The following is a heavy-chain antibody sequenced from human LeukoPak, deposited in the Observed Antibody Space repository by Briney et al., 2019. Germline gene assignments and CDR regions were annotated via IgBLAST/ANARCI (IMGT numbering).Heavy chain of an antibody. D-gene: IGHD2-15*01. CDR3: ARAGAAGLDNFDY. CDR1: GYTFTDYY. Sequence: GASVKVSCKASGYTFTDYYMHWVRQAPGQGLEWMGWISAYNGNTNYAQKLQGRVTMTTDTSTSTAYMELRSLRSDDTAVYYCARAGAAGLDNFDYWGQGTLVTVSS. CDR2: ISAYNGNT. V-gene: IGHV1-18*04. J-gene: IGHJ4*02.